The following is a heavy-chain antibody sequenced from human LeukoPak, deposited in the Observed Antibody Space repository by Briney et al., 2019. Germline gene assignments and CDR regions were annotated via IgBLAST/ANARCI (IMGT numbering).Heavy chain of an antibody. Sequence: GGSLRLSCAASGFTSSSYGMHWVRQAPGKGLEWVAVIWYDGSNKYYADSVKGRFTISRDNSKNTLYLQMNSLRAEDTAVYYCARDALGYSYGDYWGQGTLVTVSS. CDR3: ARDALGYSYGDY. J-gene: IGHJ4*02. CDR2: IWYDGSNK. D-gene: IGHD5-18*01. CDR1: GFTSSSYG. V-gene: IGHV3-33*01.